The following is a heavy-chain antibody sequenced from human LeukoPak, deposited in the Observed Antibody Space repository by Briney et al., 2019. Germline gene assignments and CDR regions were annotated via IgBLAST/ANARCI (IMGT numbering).Heavy chain of an antibody. D-gene: IGHD3-9*01. V-gene: IGHV3-23*01. CDR1: GFTFSSYA. CDR2: ISGSGGST. J-gene: IGHJ6*02. CDR3: ASEYYDILTGSNYYYGMDV. Sequence: GGSLRLSCAASGFTFSSYAMSWVRQAPGKGLEWVSAISGSGGSTYYADPVKGRFTIARDNSKNTLYLQMNSLRADDTSVDYCASEYYDILTGSNYYYGMDVWGQGTTVTVSS.